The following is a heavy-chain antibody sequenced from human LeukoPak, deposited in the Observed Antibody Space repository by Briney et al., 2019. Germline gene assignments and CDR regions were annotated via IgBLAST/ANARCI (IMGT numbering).Heavy chain of an antibody. J-gene: IGHJ4*02. Sequence: GGSLRLSCEASGFTFSTYGMHWVRQAPGKGLEWVAVIWYDGSNKNYADSVKGRFTISRDNAKNSLYLQMNSLRAEDTAVYYCAREGILWFGESFDYWGQGTLVTVSS. CDR3: AREGILWFGESFDY. D-gene: IGHD3-10*01. V-gene: IGHV3-33*01. CDR2: IWYDGSNK. CDR1: GFTFSTYG.